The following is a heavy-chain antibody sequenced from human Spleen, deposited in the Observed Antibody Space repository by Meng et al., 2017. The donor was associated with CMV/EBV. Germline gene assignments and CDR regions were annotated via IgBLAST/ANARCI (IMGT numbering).Heavy chain of an antibody. CDR2: IKSKTDGGTT. CDR1: GFTFSNAW. Sequence: GGSLRPSCAASGFTFSNAWRSWVRQAPGKGLEWVGRIKSKTDGGTTDYAAPVKGRFTISRDDSKTTLYLQMNSLKTEDTAVYYFTNDTLGYCNGGSCPDYWGQGTLVTVSS. J-gene: IGHJ4*02. V-gene: IGHV3-15*01. CDR3: TNDTLGYCNGGSCPDY. D-gene: IGHD2-15*01.